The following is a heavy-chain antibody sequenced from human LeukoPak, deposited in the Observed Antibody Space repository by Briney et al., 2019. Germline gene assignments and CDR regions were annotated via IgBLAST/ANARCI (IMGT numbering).Heavy chain of an antibody. CDR3: ARAVRRGSYYDSSAYHP. CDR2: IFYSGST. D-gene: IGHD3-22*01. V-gene: IGHV4-59*01. CDR1: GDSISDYY. Sequence: SETLSLTCTVSGDSISDYYWSWIRQPPGKGLEWIGYIFYSGSTSYNPSLMSRVTISLDTSKNQFSLSLSSVTAADTAVYYCARAVRRGSYYDSSAYHPWGQGTLVTVSS. J-gene: IGHJ5*02.